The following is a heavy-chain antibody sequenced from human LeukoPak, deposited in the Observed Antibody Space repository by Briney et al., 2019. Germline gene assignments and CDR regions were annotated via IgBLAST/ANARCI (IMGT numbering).Heavy chain of an antibody. D-gene: IGHD5-24*01. CDR3: ARDRLEMATINFDY. CDR2: IIPILGIA. V-gene: IGHV1-69*04. Sequence: GASVKVSCKASGGTFSSYAISWVRQAPGQGLEWMGRIIPILGIANYAQKFQSRVTITADKSTSTAYMELSSLRSEDTAVYYCARDRLEMATINFDYWGQGTLVTVSS. J-gene: IGHJ4*02. CDR1: GGTFSSYA.